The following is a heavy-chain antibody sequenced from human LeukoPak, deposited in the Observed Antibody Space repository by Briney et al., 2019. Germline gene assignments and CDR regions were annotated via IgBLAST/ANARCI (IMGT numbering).Heavy chain of an antibody. V-gene: IGHV6-1*01. CDR2: TYYRFKWYS. CDR3: AREGGGRYTNWYFDL. J-gene: IGHJ2*01. D-gene: IGHD1-26*01. CDR1: GDXVSTNTVD. Sequence: SQTLSLTCDISGDXVSTNTVDWNWIRQSPSIGLEWLGRTYYRFKWYSEYAVSVKSRININPDTSKNQFSLQLNSVTPEDAAVYYCAREGGGRYTNWYFDLWGRGALVTVSS.